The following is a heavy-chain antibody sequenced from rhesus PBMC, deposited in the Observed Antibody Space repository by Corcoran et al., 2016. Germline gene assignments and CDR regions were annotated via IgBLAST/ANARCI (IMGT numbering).Heavy chain of an antibody. D-gene: IGHD1-44*01. V-gene: IGHV4-80*01. CDR2: INGNSGST. CDR1: GVSIRRYW. CDR3: ARDQGVGTTLLDY. J-gene: IGHJ4*01. Sequence: QVQLQESGPGLVKPSETLSLTCAVPGVSIRRYWWHWIRQPPGKGLEWIGEINGNSGSTNYNPSLKSRVTISKDASKNQFSLKLSSVTAADTAVYYCARDQGVGTTLLDYWGQGVLVTVSS.